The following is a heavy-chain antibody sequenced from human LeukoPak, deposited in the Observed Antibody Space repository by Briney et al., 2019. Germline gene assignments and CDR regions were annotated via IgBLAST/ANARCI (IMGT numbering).Heavy chain of an antibody. D-gene: IGHD6-13*01. Sequence: GASVKVSCKASGYTFTSYAMNWVRQAPGQGLEWMGWINTNTGNPTYAQGFTGRFVFSLDTSVSTAYLQISSLKAEDTAVYYCARGRFNRAAAVRLADPWGQGTLVTVSS. J-gene: IGHJ5*02. CDR2: INTNTGNP. V-gene: IGHV7-4-1*02. CDR3: ARGRFNRAAAVRLADP. CDR1: GYTFTSYA.